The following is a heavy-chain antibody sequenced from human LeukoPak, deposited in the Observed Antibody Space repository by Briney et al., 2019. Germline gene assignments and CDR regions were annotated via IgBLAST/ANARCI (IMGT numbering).Heavy chain of an antibody. CDR2: IDQGGSVR. J-gene: IGHJ4*02. V-gene: IGHV3-7*01. Sequence: VGSLRLSCAASGFSFTTYWMSWVRQTLEKGLEFVANIDQGGSVRNYMDSLKGRCTISRDNAKKSLYLEINSLRADDTAVYYCARDPESSSFDLWGRGALVTVSS. D-gene: IGHD6-13*01. CDR1: GFSFTTYW. CDR3: ARDPESSSFDL.